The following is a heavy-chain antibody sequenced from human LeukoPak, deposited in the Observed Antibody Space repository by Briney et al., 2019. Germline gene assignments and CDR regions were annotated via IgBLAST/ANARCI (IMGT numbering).Heavy chain of an antibody. Sequence: GGSLRLSCAASGFTFSSYGMHWVRQAPGKGLEWVAVISYDGSNKYCADSVKGRFTISRDNSKNTLYLQMNSLRAEDTAVYYCAKGAYYYDSSGYYNFDYWGQGTLVTVSS. D-gene: IGHD3-22*01. V-gene: IGHV3-30*18. CDR3: AKGAYYYDSSGYYNFDY. CDR2: ISYDGSNK. CDR1: GFTFSSYG. J-gene: IGHJ4*02.